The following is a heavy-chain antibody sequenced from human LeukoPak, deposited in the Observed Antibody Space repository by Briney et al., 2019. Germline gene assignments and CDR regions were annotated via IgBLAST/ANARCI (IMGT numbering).Heavy chain of an antibody. CDR2: INPNSGGT. Sequence: EASVKVSCKASGYTFTGYHMHWVRQAPGQGLEWMGWINPNSGGTNYAQKFQGRVTMTRDTSISTAYMELSRLRSDDTAVYYCARDGPRLDDAFDIWGQGTMVTVSS. J-gene: IGHJ3*02. CDR1: GYTFTGYH. CDR3: ARDGPRLDDAFDI. V-gene: IGHV1-2*02. D-gene: IGHD3/OR15-3a*01.